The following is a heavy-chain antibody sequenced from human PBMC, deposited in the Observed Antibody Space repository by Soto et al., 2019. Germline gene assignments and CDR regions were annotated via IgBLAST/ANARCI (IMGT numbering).Heavy chain of an antibody. CDR2: IYSGGST. CDR3: ARVWAGGDSYGGYMDV. Sequence: PGGSLRLSCAASGFTLSSNYMSWVRQAPGKGLEWVSVIYSGGSTYYADSVKGRFTISRHNSKNTLYLQMNSLRAEDTAVYYCARVWAGGDSYGGYMDVWGQGTTATVSS. D-gene: IGHD5-18*01. V-gene: IGHV3-53*04. CDR1: GFTLSSNY. J-gene: IGHJ6*03.